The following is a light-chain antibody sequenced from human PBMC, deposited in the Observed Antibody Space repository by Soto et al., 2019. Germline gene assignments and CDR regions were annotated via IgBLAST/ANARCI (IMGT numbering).Light chain of an antibody. V-gene: IGLV1-40*01. J-gene: IGLJ3*02. CDR2: RNN. CDR3: QSYDSSLSGWV. Sequence: QSVLTQPPSVSGAPGQRVTISCTGSSSNIGAGYYVHWYQQLPGTAPKLLIYRNNDRPPGVPDRVSGSKSGTSASLAITGLQAEDEADYYCQSYDSSLSGWVFGGGTKVTVL. CDR1: SSNIGAGYY.